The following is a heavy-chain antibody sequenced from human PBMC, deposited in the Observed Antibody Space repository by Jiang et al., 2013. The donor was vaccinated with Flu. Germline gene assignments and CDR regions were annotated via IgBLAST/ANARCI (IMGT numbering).Heavy chain of an antibody. CDR3: AHGRYGRNWFDP. D-gene: IGHD5-18*01. CDR2: IDWDDDK. V-gene: IGHV2-70*04. J-gene: IGHJ5*02. Sequence: KPTQTLTLTCTFSGFSLSTSGMRVSWIRQPSGKALEWLARIDWDDDKFYNTSLKTRLTISKDTSKNQVVLTMTNMDPVDTATYYCAHGRYGRNWFDPWGQGTLVTVSS. CDR1: GFSLSTSGMR.